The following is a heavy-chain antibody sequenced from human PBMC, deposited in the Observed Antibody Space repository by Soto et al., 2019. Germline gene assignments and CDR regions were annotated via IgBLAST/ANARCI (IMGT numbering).Heavy chain of an antibody. D-gene: IGHD2-21*01. CDR3: TRPTCDGGNCYFAH. CDR2: VMQTGSTA. J-gene: IGHJ5*02. CDR1: GFTLGNYW. V-gene: IGHV3-66*02. Sequence: GGSLRLSCAASGFTLGNYWMNWVRQAPGKGLEWVAAVMQTGSTAYYADSVKGRFTLSRDNSKNILYVQMNSLRAEDTAVYYCTRPTCDGGNCYFAHWGQGTLVTVSS.